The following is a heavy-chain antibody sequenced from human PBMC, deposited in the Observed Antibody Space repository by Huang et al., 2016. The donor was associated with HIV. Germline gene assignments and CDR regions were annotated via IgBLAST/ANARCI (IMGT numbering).Heavy chain of an antibody. CDR1: GYTFTNYD. CDR3: ARGFGINYNHEAFDV. V-gene: IGHV1-8*01. Sequence: QIQLAQSGAEVKKPGASVKVSCKASGYTFTNYDINWVRQASGQGLEWMGSMNPKSGNVGYTKKFQGRVAILRNSSINTSYLEVTSLTSEDTAVYYCARGFGINYNHEAFDVWGQGTMVTVSS. D-gene: IGHD3-10*01. J-gene: IGHJ3*01. CDR2: MNPKSGNV.